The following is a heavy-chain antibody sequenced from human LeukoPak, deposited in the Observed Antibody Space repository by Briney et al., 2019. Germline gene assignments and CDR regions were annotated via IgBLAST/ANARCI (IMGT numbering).Heavy chain of an antibody. J-gene: IGHJ6*02. D-gene: IGHD6-13*01. CDR2: IYTGGST. Sequence: SETLSLTCTVSGGSISSYCWSWIRQPAGKGLEWIGRIYTGGSTNYNPSLKSRVTMSVDTSKNQFSLKLSSVTAADTAVYYCARDNEYRDSSSQYYYGMDVWGQGTTVTVSS. CDR3: ARDNEYRDSSSQYYYGMDV. CDR1: GGSISSYC. V-gene: IGHV4-4*07.